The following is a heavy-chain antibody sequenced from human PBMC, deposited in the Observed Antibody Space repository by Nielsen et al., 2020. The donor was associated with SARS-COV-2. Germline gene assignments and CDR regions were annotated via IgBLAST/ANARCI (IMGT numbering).Heavy chain of an antibody. CDR3: ARGVAARCFDV. J-gene: IGHJ6*02. Sequence: SETLSLTCTVSGDSISTFYWTWIRQPPGKGLGWIGHVYYNGDTNYNPSLKSRVTMSVDRSKNQFSLKLNSVTAADTAVYFCARGVAARCFDVWGQGTTVTVSS. CDR2: VYYNGDT. V-gene: IGHV4-59*01. CDR1: GDSISTFY. D-gene: IGHD6-6*01.